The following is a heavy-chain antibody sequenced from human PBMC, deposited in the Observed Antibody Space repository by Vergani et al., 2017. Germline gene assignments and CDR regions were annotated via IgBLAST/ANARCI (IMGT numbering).Heavy chain of an antibody. V-gene: IGHV4-38-2*01. CDR2: IYHSGNT. D-gene: IGHD2-2*01. J-gene: IGHJ5*02. Sequence: QVQLQESGPGLVKPSETLSLTCGVSGYSISSGYYWGWIRQPPGKGLEWIGNIYHSGNTYYNPSLKSRVTISVDTSKNQFSLKLSSMTAADTAVYYCASQLLLNWFDPWGQGTLVTVSS. CDR1: GYSISSGYY. CDR3: ASQLLLNWFDP.